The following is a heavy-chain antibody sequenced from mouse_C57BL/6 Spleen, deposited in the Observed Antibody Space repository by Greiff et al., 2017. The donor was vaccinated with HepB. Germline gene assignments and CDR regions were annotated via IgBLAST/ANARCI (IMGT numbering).Heavy chain of an antibody. Sequence: QVQLKQPGAELVKPGASVKLSCKASGYTFTSYWMHWVKQRPGQGLEWIGMIHPNSGSTNYNEKFKSKATLTVDKSSSTAYMQLSSLTSDDSAVYYCARNDYYGSSLMDYWGQGTSVTVSS. CDR3: ARNDYYGSSLMDY. J-gene: IGHJ4*01. V-gene: IGHV1-64*01. CDR2: IHPNSGST. CDR1: GYTFTSYW. D-gene: IGHD1-1*01.